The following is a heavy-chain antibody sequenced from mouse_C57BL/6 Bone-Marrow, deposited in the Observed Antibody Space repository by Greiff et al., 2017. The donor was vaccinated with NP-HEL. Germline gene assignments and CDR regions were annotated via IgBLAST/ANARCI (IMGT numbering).Heavy chain of an antibody. V-gene: IGHV1-39*01. J-gene: IGHJ2*01. CDR2: INPNYGTT. CDR1: GYSFTDYN. CDR3: ARDHYGSSQYYFDY. D-gene: IGHD1-1*01. Sequence: VQLKESGPELVKPGASVKISCKASGYSFTDYNMNWVKQSNGKSLEWIGVINPNYGTTSYNQKFKGKATLTVDQSSSTAYMQLNSLTSEDSAVYYCARDHYGSSQYYFDYWGQGTTLTVSS.